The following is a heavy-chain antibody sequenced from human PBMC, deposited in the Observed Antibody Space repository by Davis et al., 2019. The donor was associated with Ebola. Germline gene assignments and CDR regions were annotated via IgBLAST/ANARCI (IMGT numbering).Heavy chain of an antibody. Sequence: PSETLSLTCAISGDSVSSAGWNWNRQSPSRGLEWLGRTYYKSKWYNDYAVSVKSRITINPDTSKNQFSLQLNSVTPEATALYYCARGWLRGGMDVWGEGTTVTV. J-gene: IGHJ6*02. CDR3: ARGWLRGGMDV. CDR2: TYYKSKWYN. CDR1: GDSVSSAG. D-gene: IGHD5-18*01. V-gene: IGHV6-1*01.